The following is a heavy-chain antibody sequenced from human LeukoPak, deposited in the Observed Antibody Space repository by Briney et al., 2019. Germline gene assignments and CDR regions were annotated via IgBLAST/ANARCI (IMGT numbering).Heavy chain of an antibody. J-gene: IGHJ5*02. D-gene: IGHD3-9*01. CDR2: INSDGSST. CDR3: ACQTDDILTGYYQNWFDP. V-gene: IGHV3-74*01. CDR1: GFTFSSYW. Sequence: PGGSLRLSCAASGFTFSSYWMHWVRQAPGKGLVWVSRINSDGSSTSYADSVKGRFTISRDNAKNTLYLQMNSLRAEDTAVYYCACQTDDILTGYYQNWFDPWGQGTLVTVSS.